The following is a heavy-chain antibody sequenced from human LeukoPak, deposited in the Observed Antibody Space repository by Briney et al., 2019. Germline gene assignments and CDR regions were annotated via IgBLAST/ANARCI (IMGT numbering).Heavy chain of an antibody. CDR2: ISWNSGSI. Sequence: SLRLSCAASGFTFDDYAMHWVRQAPGKGLEWVSGISWNSGSIGYADSVKGRFTISRDNAKNSLYLQMNSLRAEDTALYYCAKDISGFGDAFDIWGQGTMVTVSS. CDR3: AKDISGFGDAFDI. J-gene: IGHJ3*02. CDR1: GFTFDDYA. V-gene: IGHV3-9*01. D-gene: IGHD3-10*01.